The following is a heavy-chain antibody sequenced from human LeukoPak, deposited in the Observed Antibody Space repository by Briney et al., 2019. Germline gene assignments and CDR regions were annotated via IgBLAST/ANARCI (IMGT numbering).Heavy chain of an antibody. CDR2: INGDGSST. J-gene: IGHJ5*02. D-gene: IGHD3-3*01. V-gene: IGHV3-74*01. CDR1: GLTFSSHW. Sequence: GGSLRLSCAASGLTFSSHWMHWVRQAPGKGLVWVSRINGDGSSTSYADSVKGRFTISRDNAKNTLYLQMNSLRAEDTAEYYCARDAGGYDFWSGYSSSWFDPWGQGTLVTVSS. CDR3: ARDAGGYDFWSGYSSSWFDP.